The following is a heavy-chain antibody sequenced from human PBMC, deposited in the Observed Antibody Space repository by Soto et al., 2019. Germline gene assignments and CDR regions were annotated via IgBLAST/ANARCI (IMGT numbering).Heavy chain of an antibody. J-gene: IGHJ4*02. Sequence: QVQLQESGPGLVKPSGTLSLTCAVSGGSISTSNWWSWVRQPPGKGLEWIGEVYRTGSTNYNPSLGRLLTISVDKSKNQFSLKLTSVTAADTAVYYCARARATIAAAAIFDCWGQGTLVTVSS. D-gene: IGHD6-13*01. CDR1: GGSISTSNW. CDR2: VYRTGST. CDR3: ARARATIAAAAIFDC. V-gene: IGHV4-4*02.